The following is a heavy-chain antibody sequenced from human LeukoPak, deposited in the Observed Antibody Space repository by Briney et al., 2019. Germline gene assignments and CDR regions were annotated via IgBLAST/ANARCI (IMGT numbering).Heavy chain of an antibody. V-gene: IGHV5-51*01. D-gene: IGHD6-19*01. CDR3: ARKSEYSSGWYYFDY. Sequence: PGESLKISCKGSGSRFTSYWIGWVRQIPGKGLEWMGIIYPGDSDTRYSPSFQGQFTISADKPISTAYLQWSSLKASDTAMYYCARKSEYSSGWYYFDYWGQGTLVTVSS. CDR2: IYPGDSDT. CDR1: GSRFTSYW. J-gene: IGHJ4*02.